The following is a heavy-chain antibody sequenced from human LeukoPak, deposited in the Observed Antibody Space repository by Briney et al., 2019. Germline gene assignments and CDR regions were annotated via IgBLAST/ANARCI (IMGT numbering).Heavy chain of an antibody. CDR2: INPNSGGT. CDR3: ARGGCSSTSCRSFFDY. D-gene: IGHD2-2*01. Sequence: ASVKVSCKASGYTFTGNFMHWVRQAPGQGLEWMGWINPNSGGTNYAQKFQGRVTMTRDTSISTAYMELSRLKSDDTAVYYCARGGCSSTSCRSFFDYWGQGTLVTVSS. V-gene: IGHV1-2*02. CDR1: GYTFTGNF. J-gene: IGHJ4*02.